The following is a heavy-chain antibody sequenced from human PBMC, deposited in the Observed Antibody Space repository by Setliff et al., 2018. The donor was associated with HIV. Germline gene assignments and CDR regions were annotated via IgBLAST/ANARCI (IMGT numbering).Heavy chain of an antibody. V-gene: IGHV1-69*05. J-gene: IGHJ6*02. D-gene: IGHD2-2*01. CDR1: GDTFSNYA. Sequence: GASVKVSCKASGDTFSNYALSWVRQAPGQGLEWMGGIIPSFGTASYAQKFQGRVTITTDESTSTAYMELSSLRSEDTAMYYCASAYCSSTSCYVGWGDGMDVWGQGTTVT. CDR3: ASAYCSSTSCYVGWGDGMDV. CDR2: IIPSFGTA.